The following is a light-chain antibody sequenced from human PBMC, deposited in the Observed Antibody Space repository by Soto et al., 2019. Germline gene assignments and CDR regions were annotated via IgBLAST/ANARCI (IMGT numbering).Light chain of an antibody. CDR1: QSVSSSY. Sequence: EIVLTQSPGTLSVSPGERATLSCRASQSVSSSYLAWYQQKPGQPPRLLIYGTSSRATGIPDRFSGSGSGTDFTLNISRLETEDFAMYYCQHYGSSLFTFGPGTKVDIK. CDR2: GTS. CDR3: QHYGSSLFT. J-gene: IGKJ3*01. V-gene: IGKV3-20*01.